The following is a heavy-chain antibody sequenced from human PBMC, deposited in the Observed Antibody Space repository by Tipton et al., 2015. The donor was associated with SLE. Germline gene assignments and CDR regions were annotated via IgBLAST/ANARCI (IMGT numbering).Heavy chain of an antibody. Sequence: TLSLTCTVSGASISSHYWSWIRQPPGKGLEWIGNIYNSWSTNYNPSLTSRVTISLDTSKNQFSLRLTSVTAADTAVYYCAREGSGSVVRGVKRYYFDYWGQGTLVTVSS. J-gene: IGHJ4*02. V-gene: IGHV4-59*11. D-gene: IGHD3-10*01. CDR3: AREGSGSVVRGVKRYYFDY. CDR2: IYNSWST. CDR1: GASISSHY.